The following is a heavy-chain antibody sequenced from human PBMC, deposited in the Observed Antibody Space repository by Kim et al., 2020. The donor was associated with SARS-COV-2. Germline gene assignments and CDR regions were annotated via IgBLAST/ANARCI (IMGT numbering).Heavy chain of an antibody. CDR2: IDPSDSYT. V-gene: IGHV5-10-1*01. Sequence: GESLKISCKGSGYSFTNYWISWVRQMPGKGLEWMGRIDPSDSYTNYSPSFQGHVTISADKSISTAYLQWSSLKASDTAMYYCARLTEDIVVEPAALWIVEWGQGTLVTVSS. CDR1: GYSFTNYW. J-gene: IGHJ4*02. CDR3: ARLTEDIVVEPAALWIVE. D-gene: IGHD2-2*01.